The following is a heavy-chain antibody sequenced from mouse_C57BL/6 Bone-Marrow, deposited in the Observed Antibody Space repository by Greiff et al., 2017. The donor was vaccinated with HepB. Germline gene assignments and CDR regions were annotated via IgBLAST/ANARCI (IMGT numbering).Heavy chain of an antibody. J-gene: IGHJ1*03. V-gene: IGHV1-39*01. CDR2: INPNYGTT. CDR1: GYSFTDYN. D-gene: IGHD1-1*01. Sequence: EVKLMESGPELVKPGASVKISCKASGYSFTDYNMNWVKQSNGKSLEWIGVINPNYGTTSYNQKFKGKATLTVDQSSSTAYMQLNSLTSEDSAVYYFARLGVRYSSSSYWYFDVWGTGTTVTVSS. CDR3: ARLGVRYSSSSYWYFDV.